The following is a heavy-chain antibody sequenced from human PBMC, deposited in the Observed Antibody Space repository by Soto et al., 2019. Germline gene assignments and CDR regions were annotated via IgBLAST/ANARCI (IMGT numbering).Heavy chain of an antibody. D-gene: IGHD2-15*01. CDR1: GGSISSSSYY. J-gene: IGHJ3*02. CDR3: ASQIKIVVVVAATLGAFDI. CDR2: IYYSGST. V-gene: IGHV4-39*01. Sequence: QLQLQESGPGLVKPSETLSLTCTVSGGSISSSSYYWGWIRQPPGKGLERIGSIYYSGSTYYNPSLKSRVTISVDTSKNQFSLKLSSVTAADTAVYYCASQIKIVVVVAATLGAFDIWGQGTMVTVSS.